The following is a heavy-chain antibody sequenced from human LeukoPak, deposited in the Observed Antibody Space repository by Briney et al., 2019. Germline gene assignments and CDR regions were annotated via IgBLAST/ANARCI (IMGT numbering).Heavy chain of an antibody. V-gene: IGHV4-59*01. J-gene: IGHJ6*02. CDR2: IYYSGST. D-gene: IGHD7-27*01. CDR3: ARARGESSPWSWGPYYYYGMDV. CDR1: GGSISSYY. Sequence: PSETLSLTCTVSGGSISSYYWSWIRQPTRKGLEWIGYIYYSGSTNYNPSLKSRVTTSVDTSKNQFSLKLSSVTAADTAVYYCARARGESSPWSWGPYYYYGMDVWGQGTTVTVSS.